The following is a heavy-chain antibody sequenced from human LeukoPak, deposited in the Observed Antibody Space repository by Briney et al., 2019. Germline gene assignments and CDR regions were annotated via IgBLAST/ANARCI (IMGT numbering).Heavy chain of an antibody. V-gene: IGHV4-59*08. CDR2: IYYSGST. CDR3: ARYYYGMDV. J-gene: IGHJ6*02. CDR1: GGSFSGYY. Sequence: SETLSLTCAVYGGSFSGYYWSWIRQPPGKGLEWIGYIYYSGSTNYNPSLKSRVTISVDTSKNQFSLKLTSVTAADTAMYYCARYYYGMDVWGQGTPVTVSS.